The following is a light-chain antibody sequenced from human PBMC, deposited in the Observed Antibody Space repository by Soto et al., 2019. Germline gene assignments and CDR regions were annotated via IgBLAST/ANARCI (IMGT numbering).Light chain of an antibody. J-gene: IGKJ5*01. CDR3: RQYGSS. V-gene: IGKV3-20*01. CDR2: GAS. CDR1: QSVSSSY. Sequence: EIVMTQSPATLSVSPGERATLSCRASQSVSSSYLAWYQQKPGQAPRLLIYGASSRATGIPDRFSGSGSGTDFTLTISRLEPEDFAVYYCRQYGSSFGQGTRLEIK.